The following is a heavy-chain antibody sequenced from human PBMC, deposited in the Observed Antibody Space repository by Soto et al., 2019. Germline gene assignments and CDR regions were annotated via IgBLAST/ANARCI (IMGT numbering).Heavy chain of an antibody. D-gene: IGHD2-2*01. CDR2: IYYSGST. CDR3: ARDGPAPRLGYFDY. J-gene: IGHJ4*02. Sequence: SETLSLTCTVSGGSISSGGYYWSWIRQHPGKGLEWIGYIYYSGSTYYNPSLKSRVTISVDTSKNQFSLKLSSVTAADTAVYYCARDGPAPRLGYFDYWGQGTLVTVSS. V-gene: IGHV4-31*02. CDR1: GGSISSGGYY.